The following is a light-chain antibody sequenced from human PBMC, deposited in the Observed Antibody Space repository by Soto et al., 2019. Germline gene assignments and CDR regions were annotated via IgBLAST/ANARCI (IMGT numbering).Light chain of an antibody. J-gene: IGLJ2*01. CDR3: SSFAGNDGVL. CDR1: NSDVGGYNF. CDR2: EVY. V-gene: IGLV2-8*01. Sequence: QSALTQPPSASGSPGQSVTISCTGTNSDVGGYNFVSWYQQYPGKVPKLMIYEVYKRPSGVPDRFSGSKSANTASLTVSGLQSEDEADYYCSSFAGNDGVLFGGGTKLTVL.